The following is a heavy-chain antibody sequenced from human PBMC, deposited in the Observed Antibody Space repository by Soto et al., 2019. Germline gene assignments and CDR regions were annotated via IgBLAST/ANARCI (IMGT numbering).Heavy chain of an antibody. D-gene: IGHD3-16*01. J-gene: IGHJ6*02. CDR2: ISGSSGFT. CDR1: GLGLAFSTYA. V-gene: IGHV3-23*01. CDR3: ASALYVMSGDFQYYYGMDV. Sequence: EVQLLESGGGLVQPGGSLRLSCAASGLGLAFSTYAMSWVRQAPGKGLEWVSAISGSSGFTVYADSVKGRFTISRDNSKNTLYLQMNTLRTEDTALYYCASALYVMSGDFQYYYGMDVWGQGTTVAVSS.